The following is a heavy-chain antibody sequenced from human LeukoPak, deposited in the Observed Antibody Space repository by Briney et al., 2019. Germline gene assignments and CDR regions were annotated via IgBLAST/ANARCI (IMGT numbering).Heavy chain of an antibody. Sequence: SETLSLTCAVYGGSFSGYYWSWIRQPPGKGLEWIGEINHSGSTNYNPSLKSRVTISVDTSKNQFSLKLSSVTAADTAVYYCARAGYYYDSSTLFDYWGQGTLVTVSS. V-gene: IGHV4-34*01. CDR2: INHSGST. CDR1: GGSFSGYY. J-gene: IGHJ4*02. D-gene: IGHD3-22*01. CDR3: ARAGYYYDSSTLFDY.